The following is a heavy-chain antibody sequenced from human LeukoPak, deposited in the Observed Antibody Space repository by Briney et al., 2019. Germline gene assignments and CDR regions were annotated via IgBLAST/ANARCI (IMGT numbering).Heavy chain of an antibody. CDR1: GGSISSYY. Sequence: SETLSLTCTVSGGSISSYYWSWIRQPPGKGLEWIGYIYYSGSTNYNPSLKSRVTISVDTSKNQFSLKLSSVTAADTAVYYCARGPGIPVAGTKGGFGYWGQGTLVTVSS. V-gene: IGHV4-59*01. CDR2: IYYSGST. J-gene: IGHJ4*02. D-gene: IGHD6-19*01. CDR3: ARGPGIPVAGTKGGFGY.